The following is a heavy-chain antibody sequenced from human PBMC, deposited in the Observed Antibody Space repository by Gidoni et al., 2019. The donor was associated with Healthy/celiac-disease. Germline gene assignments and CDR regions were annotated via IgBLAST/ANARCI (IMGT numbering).Heavy chain of an antibody. D-gene: IGHD4-17*01. CDR2: IISIFGTA. CDR1: GGTFSSYA. J-gene: IGHJ5*02. Sequence: QVQLVQSGAEVKKPWSSVQVSCKASGGTFSSYAISWVRQAPGQGLEWMGGIISIFGTAYNAQKLQGRVTITADESTSTAYMELSSLRAEDTAVYYCARERHHGDYYGAYNGFDPWGQGTLVTVSS. V-gene: IGHV1-69*01. CDR3: ARERHHGDYYGAYNGFDP.